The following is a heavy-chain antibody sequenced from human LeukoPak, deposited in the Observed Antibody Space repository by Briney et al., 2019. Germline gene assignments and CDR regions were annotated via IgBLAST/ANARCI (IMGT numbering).Heavy chain of an antibody. V-gene: IGHV4-34*01. J-gene: IGHJ6*03. Sequence: SETLSLTCAVYGGSFSGYYWSWIRQPPGKGLEWIGEINYSGSTNYNPSLKSRVTISVDTSKNQFSLKLSSVTAADTAVYYCARVRGDFGEDSYYYYMDVWGKGTTVTISS. CDR3: ARVRGDFGEDSYYYYMDV. CDR1: GGSFSGYY. D-gene: IGHD4-17*01. CDR2: INYSGST.